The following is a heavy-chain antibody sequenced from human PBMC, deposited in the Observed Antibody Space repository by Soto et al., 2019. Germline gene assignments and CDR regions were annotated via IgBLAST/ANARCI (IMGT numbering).Heavy chain of an antibody. D-gene: IGHD3-16*02. V-gene: IGHV1-24*01. J-gene: IGHJ4*02. CDR3: AKAPRGGVIITTFSAHIES. CDR1: GHTLTEFS. Sequence: GASVKVSCKISGHTLTEFSIHWVRQAPGKGLEWMGGFDPEGGEAIYAQKWHGRATVTEDTVTDTAYMELSGLKSDDTAVYYCAKAPRGGVIITTFSAHIESWGRGTLVTVSS. CDR2: FDPEGGEA.